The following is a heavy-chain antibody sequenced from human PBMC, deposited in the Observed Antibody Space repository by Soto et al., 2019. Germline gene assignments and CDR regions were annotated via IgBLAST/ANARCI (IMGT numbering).Heavy chain of an antibody. D-gene: IGHD5-18*01. CDR2: ISWNSGSI. V-gene: IGHV3-9*01. J-gene: IGHJ3*02. CDR3: EKGGPNEYSRDRVFKI. CDR1: GFTFDDYA. Sequence: GGSLRLSCAASGFTFDDYAMHWVRQAPGKGLEWVSGISWNSGSIGYAGSVKGRFTISRDNAKNSLYLQMNSLRAEDTALYYREKGGPNEYSRDRVFKIGGQGKMVTAS.